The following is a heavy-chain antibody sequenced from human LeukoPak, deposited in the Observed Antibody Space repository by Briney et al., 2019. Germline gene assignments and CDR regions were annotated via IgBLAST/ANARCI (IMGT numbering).Heavy chain of an antibody. CDR3: AREKGGSHDAFDI. CDR1: GGTFSSYA. V-gene: IGHV1-69*05. D-gene: IGHD2-15*01. J-gene: IGHJ3*02. Sequence: ASVKVSFKASGGTFSSYAISWVRQAPGQGLEWMGGIIPIFGTANYAQKFQGRVTITTDESTSTAYMELSSLRSEDTAVYYCAREKGGSHDAFDIWGQGTMVTVSS. CDR2: IIPIFGTA.